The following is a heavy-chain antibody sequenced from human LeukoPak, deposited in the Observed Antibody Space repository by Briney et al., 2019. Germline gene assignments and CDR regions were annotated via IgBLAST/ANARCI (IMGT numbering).Heavy chain of an antibody. CDR3: ARARGSNTIFGVVIIPYFDY. D-gene: IGHD3-3*01. CDR2: INHSGST. J-gene: IGHJ4*02. Sequence: PSETLSLTCAVYGGSFSGYYWSWIRQPPGKGLEWIGEINHSGSTNYNPSLKSRVTISVDTSKNQFSLKLSSVTAADTAVYYCARARGSNTIFGVVIIPYFDYWGQGTLVTVSS. V-gene: IGHV4-34*01. CDR1: GGSFSGYY.